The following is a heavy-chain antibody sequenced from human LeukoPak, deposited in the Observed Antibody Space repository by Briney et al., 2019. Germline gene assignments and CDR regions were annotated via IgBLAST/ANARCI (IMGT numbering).Heavy chain of an antibody. CDR2: IYHIGST. V-gene: IGHV4-30-2*01. D-gene: IGHD2-2*01. CDR1: GGSISSGGYY. J-gene: IGHJ4*02. CDR3: ARILSSDWWECGSSTSCDGYE. Sequence: TSETLSLTCTVSGGSISSGGYYWSWIRQPPGKGLEWIGYIYHIGSTYYNPSLKSRVTISVDRSKNQFSLKLSSVTAADTAVYYCARILSSDWWECGSSTSCDGYEWGQGTLVTVSS.